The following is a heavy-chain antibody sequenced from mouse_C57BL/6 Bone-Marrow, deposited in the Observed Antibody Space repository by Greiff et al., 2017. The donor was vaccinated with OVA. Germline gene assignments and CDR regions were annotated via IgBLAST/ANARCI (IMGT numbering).Heavy chain of an antibody. CDR3: AIYYYGSSLYWYFDV. J-gene: IGHJ1*03. CDR1: GYTFTDYN. V-gene: IGHV1-18*01. Sequence: EVQLQQSGPELVKPGASVKIPCKASGYTFTDYNMDWVKQSHGKSLEWIGDINPNNGGTIYNQKFKGKATLTVDKSSSTAYMELRSLTSEDTAVYYCAIYYYGSSLYWYFDVWGTGTTVTVSS. D-gene: IGHD1-1*01. CDR2: INPNNGGT.